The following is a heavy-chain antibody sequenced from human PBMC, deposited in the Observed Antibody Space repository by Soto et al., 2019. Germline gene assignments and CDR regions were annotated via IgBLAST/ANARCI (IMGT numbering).Heavy chain of an antibody. CDR1: GFAFTNAW. CDR3: IKATTVVTFGRPY. D-gene: IGHD2-21*02. Sequence: EVLLVESGGDLVKPGGSLRLSCAASGFAFTNAWMHWVRQAPGKGLEWVGRIVSKAEGETTDYAAPVKGRFTISSDDSKNLVYLQMPSLKPDDTAVYYCIKATTVVTFGRPYWGPGTLVTVS. V-gene: IGHV3-15*07. J-gene: IGHJ4*02. CDR2: IVSKAEGETT.